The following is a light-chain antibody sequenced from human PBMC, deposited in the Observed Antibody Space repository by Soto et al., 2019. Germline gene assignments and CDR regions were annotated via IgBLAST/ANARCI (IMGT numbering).Light chain of an antibody. J-gene: IGKJ3*01. CDR2: GAS. Sequence: DIQMTQSPSSLSASVGDRVTITCQASQDIRKYLSWHQQKPGRAPKLLIYGASNLETGVPSRFSGSGYGTDFTFTISSLQPEDIATYYCQHYDHLPPFTFGPGTKVAI. CDR3: QHYDHLPPFT. V-gene: IGKV1-33*01. CDR1: QDIRKY.